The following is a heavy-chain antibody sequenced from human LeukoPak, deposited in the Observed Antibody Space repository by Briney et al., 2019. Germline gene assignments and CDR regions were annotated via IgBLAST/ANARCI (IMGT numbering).Heavy chain of an antibody. V-gene: IGHV3-23*01. J-gene: IGHJ4*02. CDR1: GFTFSSYA. D-gene: IGHD6-19*01. CDR2: ISGSGGST. CDR3: AKGPRASGWTYFDY. Sequence: GGSLRLSCAASGFTFSSYAMSWVRQAPGKGLEWVSVISGSGGSTYSAESVKGRFTISRDNSKNTLYLRMNSLRVEDTAVYYCAKGPRASGWTYFDYWGQGTLVTVSS.